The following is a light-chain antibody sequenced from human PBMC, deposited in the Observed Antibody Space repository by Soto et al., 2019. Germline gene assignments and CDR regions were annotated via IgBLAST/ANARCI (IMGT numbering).Light chain of an antibody. J-gene: IGKJ4*01. CDR3: QYYNSAPLT. CDR2: AAT. CDR1: RDIRNY. V-gene: IGKV1-27*01. Sequence: DIQMTQSPSSLSASVGDRVTITCRASRDIRNYLAWYQQQPGKVVRLLIYAATTLQSGVPSRFSGSGSGTHFTLTISSLRPEDVATYYCQYYNSAPLTFGGGTKVEI.